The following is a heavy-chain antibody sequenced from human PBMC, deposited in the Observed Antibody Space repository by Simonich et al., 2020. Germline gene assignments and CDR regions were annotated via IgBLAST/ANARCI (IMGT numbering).Heavy chain of an antibody. V-gene: IGHV3-7*01. J-gene: IGHJ2*01. CDR2: IKKDGREK. CDR3: AREYSSSSDPYWYFDL. CDR1: GFTFSSYW. D-gene: IGHD6-6*01. Sequence: EVQLVESGGGLVQPGGSLRLSCAASGFTFSSYWMSWVRQAPGKGLEWMAKIKKDGREKYYVDSGKGRFTISRDNAKNSLYLQMNSLRAEDTAVYYCAREYSSSSDPYWYFDLWGRGTLVTVSS.